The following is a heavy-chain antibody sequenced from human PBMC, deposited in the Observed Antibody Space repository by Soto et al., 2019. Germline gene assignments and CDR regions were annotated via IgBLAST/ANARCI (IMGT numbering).Heavy chain of an antibody. CDR1: GYTFTSYG. V-gene: IGHV1-18*01. Sequence: ASVKVSCKASGYTFTSYGISWVRQAPGQGLEWMGWISAYNGNTNYAQKLQGRVTMTTDTSTSTAYMELRSLRSDDTAVYYCARVIAAAGTHFGDYYYGMDVWGQGTTVTAP. CDR2: ISAYNGNT. CDR3: ARVIAAAGTHFGDYYYGMDV. J-gene: IGHJ6*02. D-gene: IGHD6-13*01.